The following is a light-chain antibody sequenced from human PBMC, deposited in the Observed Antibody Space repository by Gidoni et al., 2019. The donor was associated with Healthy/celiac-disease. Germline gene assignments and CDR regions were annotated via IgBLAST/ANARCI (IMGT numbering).Light chain of an antibody. CDR1: QSISSC. CDR3: QPYNSYSQT. CDR2: DAS. Sequence: DIQMTQSPSTLSASVGDRVTITCRASQSISSCVALYPQKPGKAPKLLLYDASSLEIVVPSRFSGSGSWTEFTLTIRSLQPDDFATYYCQPYNSYSQTCGQXTKVEIK. V-gene: IGKV1-5*01. J-gene: IGKJ1*01.